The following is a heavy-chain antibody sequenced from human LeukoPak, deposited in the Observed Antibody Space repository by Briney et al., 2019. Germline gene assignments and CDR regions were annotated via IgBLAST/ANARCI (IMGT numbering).Heavy chain of an antibody. V-gene: IGHV1-69*13. Sequence: SVKVSCKASGYTFTSYDINWVRQATGQGLEWMGGIIPIFGTANYAQKFQGRVTITADESTSTAYMELSSLRSEDTAVYYCARDNVGYCSSTSCYPLGYWGQGTLVTVSS. CDR1: GYTFTSYD. CDR3: ARDNVGYCSSTSCYPLGY. CDR2: IIPIFGTA. D-gene: IGHD2-2*01. J-gene: IGHJ4*02.